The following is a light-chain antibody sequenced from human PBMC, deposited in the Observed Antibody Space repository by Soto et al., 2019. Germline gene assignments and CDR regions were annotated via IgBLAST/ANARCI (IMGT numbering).Light chain of an antibody. CDR2: AAS. V-gene: IGKV1-27*01. J-gene: IGKJ1*01. CDR1: QGISSS. CDR3: QKYNSAPWT. Sequence: DIQMTQSPSSLSASVGVRVTISCRASQGISSSLAWYQQKPGQVPRLLMYAASTLQSGIPSRFSGGGSGTDFTLTISSLQPEDVATYYCQKYNSAPWTFGQGTKVEIK.